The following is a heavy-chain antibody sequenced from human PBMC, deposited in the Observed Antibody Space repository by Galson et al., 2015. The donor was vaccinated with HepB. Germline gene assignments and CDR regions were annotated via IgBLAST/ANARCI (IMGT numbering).Heavy chain of an antibody. CDR3: ATLRYSYGLYYYYYGMDV. CDR2: IYYSGST. Sequence: DTLSLTCTVSGGSISISSYYWGWIRQPPGKGLEWIGSIYYSGSTYYNPSLKSRVTISVDTSKNQFSLKLSSVTAADTAVYYCATLRYSYGLYYYYYGMDVWGQGTTVTVSS. D-gene: IGHD5-18*01. CDR1: GGSISISSYY. V-gene: IGHV4-39*01. J-gene: IGHJ6*02.